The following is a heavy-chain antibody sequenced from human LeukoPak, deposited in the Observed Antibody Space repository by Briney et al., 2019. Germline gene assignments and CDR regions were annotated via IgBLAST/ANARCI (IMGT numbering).Heavy chain of an antibody. CDR2: FDPEDGET. CDR1: GYTLTELS. V-gene: IGHV1-24*01. Sequence: ASVQVSCKVSGYTLTELSMHWVRQAPGKGLEWMGGFDPEDGETIYAQKFQGRVTMTEDTSTDTADMELSSLRSEDTAVYYCATAGSGYDDYYYYGMDVWGQGTTVTVSS. J-gene: IGHJ6*02. CDR3: ATAGSGYDDYYYYGMDV. D-gene: IGHD5-12*01.